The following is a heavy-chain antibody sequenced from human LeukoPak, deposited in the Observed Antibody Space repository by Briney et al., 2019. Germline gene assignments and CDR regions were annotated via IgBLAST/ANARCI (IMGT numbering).Heavy chain of an antibody. Sequence: AGGSLRLSCAASGFTFSSYSMNWVRQAPGKGLEWVASISSSSSYIYYADSVKGRFTISRDNAKNSLYLQMNSLRADDTAVYYRARALVGATRSRYYFDYWGQGTLVTVSS. J-gene: IGHJ4*02. CDR1: GFTFSSYS. V-gene: IGHV3-21*01. CDR2: ISSSSSYI. D-gene: IGHD1-26*01. CDR3: ARALVGATRSRYYFDY.